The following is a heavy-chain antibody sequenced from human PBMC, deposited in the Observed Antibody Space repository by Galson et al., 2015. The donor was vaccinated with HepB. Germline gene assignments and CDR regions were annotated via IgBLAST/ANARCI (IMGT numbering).Heavy chain of an antibody. D-gene: IGHD5-18*01. CDR3: ARRGYSYGAQSNYFYFGLDV. CDR1: GFAFHTYN. CDR2: IDSVSVNR. V-gene: IGHV3-48*01. Sequence: SLRLSCAASGFAFHTYNMNWVRLAPGKGLEWVPHIDSVSVNRYYSGSVQGRFTISRDNAKNSLYLQMNGLRAEDTAIYFCARRGYSYGAQSNYFYFGLDVWGQGTTVTVSS. J-gene: IGHJ6*02.